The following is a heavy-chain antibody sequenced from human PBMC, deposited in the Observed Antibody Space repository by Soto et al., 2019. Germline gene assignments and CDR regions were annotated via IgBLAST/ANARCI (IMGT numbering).Heavy chain of an antibody. CDR2: IYYSGST. J-gene: IGHJ4*02. V-gene: IGHV4-59*01. CDR1: GGSISSYY. D-gene: IGHD6-13*01. Sequence: SETLSLTCTVSGGSISSYYWSWIRQPPGKGLEWIGYIYYSGSTNYNPSLKSRVSISLDTSKNQFSLKLSSVTAADTAVYYCARKSSIYSTWPLLDYWGRGTLVTVSS. CDR3: ARKSSIYSTWPLLDY.